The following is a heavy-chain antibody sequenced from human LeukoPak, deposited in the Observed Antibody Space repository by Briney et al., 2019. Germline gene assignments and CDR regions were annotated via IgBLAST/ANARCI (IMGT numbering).Heavy chain of an antibody. J-gene: IGHJ6*02. D-gene: IGHD6-13*01. V-gene: IGHV1-2*02. CDR1: GYTFTGYY. Sequence: ASVKVSCKASGYTFTGYYMHWVRQAPGQGLEWMGWINPNSGGTNYAQKFQGRVTMTRDTSISTAYMELSRLRSDDTAVYYCARGVSSSWYDYYYYYGMDVWGQGTTVTVSS. CDR2: INPNSGGT. CDR3: ARGVSSSWYDYYYYYGMDV.